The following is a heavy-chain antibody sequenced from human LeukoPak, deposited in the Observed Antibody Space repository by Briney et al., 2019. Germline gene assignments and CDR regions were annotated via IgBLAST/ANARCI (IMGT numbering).Heavy chain of an antibody. CDR1: GGSISSSSYS. CDR3: ARISSDFWSGYYFGY. V-gene: IGHV4-39*01. J-gene: IGHJ4*02. Sequence: PSETLSLTCTVSGGSISSSSYSWGWIRQPPGKGLEWIGCIYYSGSTYYNPSLKSRVTISVDTSKNQFSLKLGSVTAADTAVYYCARISSDFWSGYYFGYWGQGTLVTVSS. CDR2: IYYSGST. D-gene: IGHD3-3*01.